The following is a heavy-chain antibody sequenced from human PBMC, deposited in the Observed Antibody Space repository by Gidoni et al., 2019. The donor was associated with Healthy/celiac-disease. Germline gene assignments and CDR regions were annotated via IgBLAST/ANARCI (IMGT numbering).Heavy chain of an antibody. D-gene: IGHD3-16*01. J-gene: IGHJ4*02. CDR2: ISGSGGST. CDR3: AKDLGDGTDPFDY. CDR1: GFTFSSYA. Sequence: EVQLLESGGGLVQPGGSLRLSCAASGFTFSSYAMSWARQAPGKGLEWVSAISGSGGSTYYADSVKGRFTISRDNSKNTLYLQMNSLRAEDTAVYYCAKDLGDGTDPFDYWGQGTLVTVSS. V-gene: IGHV3-23*01.